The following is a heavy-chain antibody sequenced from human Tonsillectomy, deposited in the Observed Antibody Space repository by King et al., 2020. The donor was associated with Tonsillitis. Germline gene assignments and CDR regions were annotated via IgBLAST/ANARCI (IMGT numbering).Heavy chain of an antibody. CDR1: VGSISSSDHY. V-gene: IGHV4-39*01. CDR2: MYYSGTM. J-gene: IGHJ4*02. D-gene: IGHD1-26*01. Sequence: QLQESCPGVVKPSEILSLTCTVSVGSISSSDHYWAWIRQPPGEGLGWIGYMYYSGTMFYNPSLKSRITISGGRSENRFSLKLSSVTAADTAVYFCARSVSGSFDYWGQGALVTVSS. CDR3: ARSVSGSFDY.